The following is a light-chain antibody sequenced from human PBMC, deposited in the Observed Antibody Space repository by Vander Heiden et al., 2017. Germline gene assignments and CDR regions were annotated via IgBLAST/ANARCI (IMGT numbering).Light chain of an antibody. V-gene: IGLV1-44*01. CDR1: SFNIGSNT. CDR2: SNN. J-gene: IGLJ1*01. Sequence: QSVLTQPPSASGTPGQRVTISCSGSSFNIGSNTVHWYQQLPGTAPKLLIYSNNQRPSGVPDRFSGSKSGTSASLAISGLQAEDEADYYCAAWDDSRNGYVFGTGTKVTVL. CDR3: AAWDDSRNGYV.